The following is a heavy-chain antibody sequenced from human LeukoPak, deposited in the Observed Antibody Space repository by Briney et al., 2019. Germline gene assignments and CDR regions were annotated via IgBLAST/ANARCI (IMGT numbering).Heavy chain of an antibody. Sequence: GGSLRLSCAASGFTFSSYSMNWVRQAPGKGLEWVSAISGSGGSTYYADSVKGRFTISRDNSKNTLYLQMNSLRAEDTAVYYCAKSYSGSYYNGFDYWGQGTLVTVSS. CDR2: ISGSGGST. CDR3: AKSYSGSYYNGFDY. D-gene: IGHD1-26*01. CDR1: GFTFSSYS. J-gene: IGHJ4*02. V-gene: IGHV3-23*01.